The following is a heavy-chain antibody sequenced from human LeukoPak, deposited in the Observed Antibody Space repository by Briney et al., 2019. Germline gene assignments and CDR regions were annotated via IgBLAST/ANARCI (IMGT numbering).Heavy chain of an antibody. D-gene: IGHD3-16*01. V-gene: IGHV3-48*01. CDR3: ASFPGGENY. CDR2: ISSSSSTI. J-gene: IGHJ4*02. CDR1: GFTFSSYS. Sequence: PGGSVRLSCAASGFTFSSYSMNWVRQAPGKGLEWVSYISSSSSTIYYADSVKGRFTISRDNAKNSLYLQMNSLRAEDTAVYYCASFPGGENYWGQGTLVTVSS.